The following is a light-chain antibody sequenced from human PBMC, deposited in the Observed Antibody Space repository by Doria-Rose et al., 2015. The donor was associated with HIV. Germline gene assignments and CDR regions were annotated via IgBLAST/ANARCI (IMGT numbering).Light chain of an antibody. CDR3: HQYGTSWT. J-gene: IGKJ1*01. CDR1: QSFSSTY. V-gene: IGKV3-20*01. CDR2: DGS. Sequence: TQSPGTLPLSPGERATLSCRASQSFSSTYLAWYQQKPGQAPSLLIYDGSTRATGIPDRFSASGSGTDFTLTINRLGPEDFALYYCHQYGTSWTFGQGTKVEI.